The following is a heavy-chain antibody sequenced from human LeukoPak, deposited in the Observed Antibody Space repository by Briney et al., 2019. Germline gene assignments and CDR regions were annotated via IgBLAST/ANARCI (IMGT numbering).Heavy chain of an antibody. Sequence: ASVKVSCKASGYTLTGYYIHWVRQAPGQGLEWMGWINPNSGGTNFAQRFQDRVTMTRDMSISTAYMELSRLRSDDTAIYYCTRGYYDSSDFEYFHHWGQGTLVTVSS. J-gene: IGHJ1*01. CDR2: INPNSGGT. CDR1: GYTLTGYY. CDR3: TRGYYDSSDFEYFHH. V-gene: IGHV1-2*02. D-gene: IGHD3-22*01.